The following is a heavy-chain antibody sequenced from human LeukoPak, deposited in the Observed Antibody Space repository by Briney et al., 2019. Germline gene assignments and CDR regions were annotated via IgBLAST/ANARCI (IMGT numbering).Heavy chain of an antibody. J-gene: IGHJ3*02. CDR3: AKDNRGIYDFWSGRDAFDI. V-gene: IGHV3-30*02. CDR2: IRYDGSNK. D-gene: IGHD3-3*01. CDR1: GFTFSSYG. Sequence: GGSLRLSCAASGFTFSSYGMHWVRQAPGKGLEWVAFIRYDGSNKYYADSVKGRFTISRDNSKNTLYLQMNSLRAEDTAVYYCAKDNRGIYDFWSGRDAFDIWGQGTMVTVSS.